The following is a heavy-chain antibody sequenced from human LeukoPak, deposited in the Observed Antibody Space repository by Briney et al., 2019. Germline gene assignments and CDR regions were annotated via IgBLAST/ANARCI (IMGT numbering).Heavy chain of an antibody. D-gene: IGHD3-3*01. Sequence: KPSETLSLTCTVSGGSISSYYWSWIRQPPGKGLEWIGYIYYSGSTNYNPSLKSRVTISVDTSKNQFSLKLSSVTAADTAVYYCARGRNSDFWSEGNPKPLDYWGQGTLVTVSS. V-gene: IGHV4-59*12. CDR2: IYYSGST. CDR1: GGSISSYY. CDR3: ARGRNSDFWSEGNPKPLDY. J-gene: IGHJ4*02.